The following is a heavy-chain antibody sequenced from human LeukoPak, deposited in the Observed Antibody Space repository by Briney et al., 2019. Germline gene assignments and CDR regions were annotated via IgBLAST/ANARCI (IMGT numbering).Heavy chain of an antibody. D-gene: IGHD3-3*01. V-gene: IGHV1-18*01. J-gene: IGHJ6*03. CDR3: ARGVLRITIFGVVINSNRYYYYMDV. CDR2: ISTRRGIT. CDR1: GYNFANYG. Sequence: ASVKVSCKASGYNFANYGISWVRQAPGQGLEWMASISTRRGITNYAQRFQGRVTMTTDTSTNTAYLELRSLRSEDTAVYYCARGVLRITIFGVVINSNRYYYYMDVWGKGTTVTVSS.